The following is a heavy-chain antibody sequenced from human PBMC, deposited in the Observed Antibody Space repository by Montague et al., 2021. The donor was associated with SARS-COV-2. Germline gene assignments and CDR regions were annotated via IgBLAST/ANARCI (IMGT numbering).Heavy chain of an antibody. CDR1: GASISSSSYY. J-gene: IGHJ6*02. CDR2: IYYSGST. D-gene: IGHD3-22*01. V-gene: IGHV4-39*07. CDR3: AGEIVVVTQDNHYGMDV. Sequence: SETLSLTCTVSGASISSSSYYWGWIRQPPGKGLEWIGGIYYSGSTYYNPSLKSRVTISVDTSKNQFSPKLSSVTAADTAVYYCAGEIVVVTQDNHYGMDVWGQGTTVTVSS.